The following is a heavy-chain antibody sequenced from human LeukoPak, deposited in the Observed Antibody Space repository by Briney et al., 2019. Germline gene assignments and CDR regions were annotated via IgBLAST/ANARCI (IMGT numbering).Heavy chain of an antibody. Sequence: ASVKVFCKASGYTLTSYYMNWGGQAPGQGVEGMGKINPSGGSTSYAQKFQGRVTMTRDTSTSTVYMELSSLRSEDTAVYYCARDMAAAGPETLNFDYWGQGTLVTVSS. CDR3: ARDMAAAGPETLNFDY. J-gene: IGHJ4*02. CDR2: INPSGGST. D-gene: IGHD6-13*01. V-gene: IGHV1-46*01. CDR1: GYTLTSYY.